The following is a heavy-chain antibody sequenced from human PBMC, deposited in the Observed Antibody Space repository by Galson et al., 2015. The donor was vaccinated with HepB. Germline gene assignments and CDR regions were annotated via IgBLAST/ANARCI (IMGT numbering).Heavy chain of an antibody. CDR1: GFTLSSYA. V-gene: IGHV3-30*03. J-gene: IGHJ4*02. CDR3: ARVAHADYGDHAHFDY. CDR2: ISYDGRNQ. D-gene: IGHD4/OR15-4a*01. Sequence: SLRLSCAASGFTLSSYAIHWVRQAPGKGLEWVTVISYDGRNQNYADSVKGRFSISRDNVKNLAYLQMNSLRAEDTALYYCARVAHADYGDHAHFDYWGPGTLVTVSS.